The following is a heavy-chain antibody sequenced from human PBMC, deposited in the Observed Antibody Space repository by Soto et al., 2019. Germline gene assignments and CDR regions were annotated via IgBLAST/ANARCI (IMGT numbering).Heavy chain of an antibody. D-gene: IGHD6-25*01. CDR2: ISGSGTAT. J-gene: IGHJ4*02. CDR3: AKDKGGTPYYFDS. CDR1: GFPFWTYS. Sequence: EVKLLESGGGLVQPGGSMRLSCEASGFPFWTYSMSWVRQAPRKGLEWVSGISGSGTATYYTDSVKGRFTVSRDNSKDTLFLQMNGLTTEDTARYYCAKDKGGTPYYFDSWGQGILVTVSS. V-gene: IGHV3-23*01.